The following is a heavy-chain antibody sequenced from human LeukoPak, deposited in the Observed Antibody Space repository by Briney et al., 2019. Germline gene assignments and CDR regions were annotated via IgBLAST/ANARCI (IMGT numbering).Heavy chain of an antibody. CDR3: ARIGSIMVNDAFDI. J-gene: IGHJ3*02. V-gene: IGHV3-7*01. Sequence: GGSLRLSCAASGFTFSSYWMSWVRQAPGKGLEWVANIKQDGSEKYYVDSVKGRFTISRDNAKNSLYLQMNSLRAEDTAVYYCARIGSIMVNDAFDIWGQGTMVTVSS. CDR1: GFTFSSYW. CDR2: IKQDGSEK. D-gene: IGHD3-10*01.